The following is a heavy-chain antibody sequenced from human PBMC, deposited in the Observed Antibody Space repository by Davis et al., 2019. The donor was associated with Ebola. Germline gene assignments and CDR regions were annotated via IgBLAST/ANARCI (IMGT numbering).Heavy chain of an antibody. V-gene: IGHV4-59*01. CDR2: IYYSGST. CDR1: GGSISSYY. CDR3: ARERDVYNYGGFDY. D-gene: IGHD5-24*01. J-gene: IGHJ4*02. Sequence: PSETLSLTCTVSGGSISSYYWSWIRQPPGKGLEWIGYIYYSGSTNYNPSLKSRVTISADTSKNQFSLKLSSVTAADTAVYYCARERDVYNYGGFDYWGQGTLVTVSS.